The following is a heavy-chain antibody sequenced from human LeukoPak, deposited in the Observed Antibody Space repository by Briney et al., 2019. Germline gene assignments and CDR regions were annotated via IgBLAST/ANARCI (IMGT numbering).Heavy chain of an antibody. D-gene: IGHD5-18*01. Sequence: SETLSLTCAVSGGSISSYYWSWIRQPPGKGLEWIGYIYYSGSTNYNPSLKSRVTISVDTSNNQFSLKLSSVTAADPAVYYCWRSHLASGRVTPPYGMAVWGQGTTVTVSS. V-gene: IGHV4-59*01. CDR3: WRSHLASGRVTPPYGMAV. CDR2: IYYSGST. CDR1: GGSISSYY. J-gene: IGHJ6*02.